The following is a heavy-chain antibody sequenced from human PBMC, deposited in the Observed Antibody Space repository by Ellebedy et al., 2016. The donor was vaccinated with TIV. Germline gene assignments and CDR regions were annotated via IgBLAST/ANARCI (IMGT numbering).Heavy chain of an antibody. D-gene: IGHD3-3*01. J-gene: IGHJ6*03. V-gene: IGHV4-34*01. CDR2: INHSGST. Sequence: GSLRLSXAVYGGSFSGYYWSWIRQPPGKGLEWIGEINHSGSTNYNPSLKSRVTISVDTSKNQFSLKLSSVTAADTAVYYCARVRTPYYDFWSGSQDYYYYMDVWGKGTTVTVSS. CDR1: GGSFSGYY. CDR3: ARVRTPYYDFWSGSQDYYYYMDV.